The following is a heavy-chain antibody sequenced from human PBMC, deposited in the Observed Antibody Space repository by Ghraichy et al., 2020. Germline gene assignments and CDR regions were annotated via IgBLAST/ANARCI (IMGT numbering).Heavy chain of an antibody. CDR2: ISTVSNYI. CDR1: GFTFSHYT. V-gene: IGHV3-21*06. Sequence: GGSLRLSCKASGFTFSHYTMNWVRQAPGKGLEWVASISTVSNYISYADSLKGRFTISRDNAKNSLVLQMSSLRAEDTAVYFCARRDYYYYGMDVWGQGTTVTVSS. J-gene: IGHJ6*02. CDR3: ARRDYYYYGMDV.